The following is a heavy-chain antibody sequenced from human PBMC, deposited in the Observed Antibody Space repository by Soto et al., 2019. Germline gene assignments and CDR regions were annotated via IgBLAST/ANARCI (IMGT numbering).Heavy chain of an antibody. Sequence: SVKVSCKASGGTFSSYTISWVRQAPGQGLEWMGRIIPILGIANYAQKFQGRVTITADKSTSTAYMELSSLRSEDTAEYYCARELGRSGWNYYYYYMDVWGKGTTVTVSS. CDR2: IIPILGIA. CDR3: ARELGRSGWNYYYYYMDV. D-gene: IGHD6-19*01. V-gene: IGHV1-69*04. CDR1: GGTFSSYT. J-gene: IGHJ6*03.